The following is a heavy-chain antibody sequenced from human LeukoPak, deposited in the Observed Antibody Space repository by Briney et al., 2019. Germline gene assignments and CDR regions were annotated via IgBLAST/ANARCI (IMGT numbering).Heavy chain of an antibody. CDR2: ISYDGSNK. J-gene: IGHJ4*02. V-gene: IGHV3-30-3*01. CDR3: ARDPRNGLPDY. Sequence: GGSLRLSCAASGFTFSSYAMHWVRQAPGKGLEWVAVISYDGSNKYYADSVKGRFTISRDNSKNTLYLQMNGLRAEDTAVYYCARDPRNGLPDYWGQGTLVTVSS. D-gene: IGHD5-18*01. CDR1: GFTFSSYA.